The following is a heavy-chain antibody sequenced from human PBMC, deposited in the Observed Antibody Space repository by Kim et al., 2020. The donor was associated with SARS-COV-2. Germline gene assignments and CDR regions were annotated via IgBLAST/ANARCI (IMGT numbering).Heavy chain of an antibody. V-gene: IGHV4-34*01. CDR1: GGSFSGYY. D-gene: IGHD6-13*01. CDR2: INHSGST. CDR3: SGSSSWYLIAHVAGYYYGMDV. J-gene: IGHJ6*02. Sequence: SETLSLTCAVYGGSFSGYYWSWIRQPPGKGLEWIGEINHSGSTNYNPSLKSRVTISVDTSKNQFSLKLSSVTAADTAVYYCSGSSSWYLIAHVAGYYYGMDVWGQGTTVTVSS.